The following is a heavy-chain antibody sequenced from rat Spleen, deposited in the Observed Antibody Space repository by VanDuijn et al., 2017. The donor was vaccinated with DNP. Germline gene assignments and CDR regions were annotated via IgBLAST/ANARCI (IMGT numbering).Heavy chain of an antibody. V-gene: IGHV5S10*01. Sequence: EVQLVESGGGLVQPGRSLKLSCAASGFTFSDYNMAWVRQAPKKGLEWVATIIYDGSRTHYRDSVKGRFTVSRDNAESTLYLQMDSLRSEDTATYYCTRVGLRVLFDYWGQGVMVTVSS. CDR1: GFTFSDYN. CDR3: TRVGLRVLFDY. J-gene: IGHJ2*01. CDR2: IIYDGSRT. D-gene: IGHD1-11*01.